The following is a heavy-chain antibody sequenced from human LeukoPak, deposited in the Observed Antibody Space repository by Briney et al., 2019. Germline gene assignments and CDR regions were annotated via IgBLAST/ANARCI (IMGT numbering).Heavy chain of an antibody. CDR3: ARVGIVYYFSYYMDV. D-gene: IGHD1-26*01. CDR1: GYTFTSYY. V-gene: IGHV1-46*01. J-gene: IGHJ6*03. CDR2: INPSGGST. Sequence: ASVKVSCKASGYTFTSYYMHWVRQAPGQGLEWMGIINPSGGSTTYAQKFQGRVTLTRDMSTSTVYMELSSLRSEGTAVYYCARVGIVYYFSYYMDVWGKGTTVTVSS.